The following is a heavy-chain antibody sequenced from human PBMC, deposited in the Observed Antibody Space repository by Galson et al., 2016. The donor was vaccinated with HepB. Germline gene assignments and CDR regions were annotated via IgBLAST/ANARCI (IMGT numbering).Heavy chain of an antibody. Sequence: SLRLSCAASGFTFSDYAMHWVRQAPGKGLEWVAAISYDGSYEYYADSMKGRFTISRDDSKNTLYLQMNSLRAEDTAVYFCARSPQEVPDYWGQGTLVTVSS. V-gene: IGHV3-30*04. CDR1: GFTFSDYA. J-gene: IGHJ4*02. CDR2: ISYDGSYE. CDR3: ARSPQEVPDY.